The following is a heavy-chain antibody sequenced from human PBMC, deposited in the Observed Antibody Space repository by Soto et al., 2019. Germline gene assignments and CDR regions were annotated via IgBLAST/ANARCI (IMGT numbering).Heavy chain of an antibody. CDR3: ARDRYSSSWYADNYYYYGMDV. CDR1: GGTFSSYA. D-gene: IGHD6-13*01. CDR2: VIPIFGTA. Sequence: SVKVSCKASGGTFSSYAISWVRQAPGQGLEWMGGVIPIFGTANYAQKFQGRVTITADESTSTAYMELSSLRSEDTAVYYCARDRYSSSWYADNYYYYGMDVWGQGTTVTVSS. V-gene: IGHV1-69*13. J-gene: IGHJ6*02.